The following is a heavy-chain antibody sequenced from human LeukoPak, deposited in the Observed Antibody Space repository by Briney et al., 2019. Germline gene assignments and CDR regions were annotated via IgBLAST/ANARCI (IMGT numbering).Heavy chain of an antibody. Sequence: GGSLRLSCAASGFTFSSYVMHWVRQAPGKGLERVAVISYDGSNKYYADSVKGRFTISRDNSKNTLYLQMNSLRAEDTAVYYCAKDLDQDAFDVWGQGTMVTVSS. D-gene: IGHD1-1*01. V-gene: IGHV3-30*18. CDR2: ISYDGSNK. CDR1: GFTFSSYV. CDR3: AKDLDQDAFDV. J-gene: IGHJ3*01.